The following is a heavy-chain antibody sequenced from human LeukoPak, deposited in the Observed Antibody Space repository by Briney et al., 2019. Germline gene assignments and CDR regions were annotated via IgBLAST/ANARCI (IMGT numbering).Heavy chain of an antibody. Sequence: GGSLRLSCAASGFTFSSYAMSWVRQAPGKGLEWVSAISGSGGSTYYADSVKGRFTISRDNSKNTLYLQMNSLRAEDTAVYYCAKGDVYTYDSSGYYPLFDYWGQGTLVTVFS. V-gene: IGHV3-23*01. CDR1: GFTFSSYA. CDR2: ISGSGGST. CDR3: AKGDVYTYDSSGYYPLFDY. J-gene: IGHJ4*02. D-gene: IGHD3-22*01.